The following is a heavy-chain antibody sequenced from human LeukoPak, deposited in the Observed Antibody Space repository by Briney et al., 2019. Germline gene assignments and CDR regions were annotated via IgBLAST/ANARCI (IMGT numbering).Heavy chain of an antibody. CDR1: GFTFSSYS. V-gene: IGHV3-21*01. Sequence: GRSLRLSCAASGFTFSSYSMNWVRQAPGKGLEWVSSISSSSSYIYYADSVKGRFTISRDNAKNSLYLQMNSLRAEDTAVYYCARGIAAAGTLGDYYYYMDVWGKGTTVTVSS. D-gene: IGHD6-13*01. CDR2: ISSSSSYI. CDR3: ARGIAAAGTLGDYYYYMDV. J-gene: IGHJ6*03.